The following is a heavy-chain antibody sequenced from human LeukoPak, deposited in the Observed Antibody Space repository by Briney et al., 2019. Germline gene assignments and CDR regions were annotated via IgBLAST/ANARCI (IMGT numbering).Heavy chain of an antibody. V-gene: IGHV3-30*02. Sequence: GGSLRLSCVASGFTFSSYGMHWVRQAPGKGLEWVSFIRYDGSNKYYADSVKGRLTISRDNSKNTLYLQMNSLRAEDTAVYYCAKLGGVNYYDSSLFDYWGQGTLVTVSS. J-gene: IGHJ4*02. CDR3: AKLGGVNYYDSSLFDY. D-gene: IGHD3-22*01. CDR2: IRYDGSNK. CDR1: GFTFSSYG.